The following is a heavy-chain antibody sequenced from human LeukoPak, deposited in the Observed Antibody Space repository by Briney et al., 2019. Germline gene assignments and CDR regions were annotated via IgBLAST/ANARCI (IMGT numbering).Heavy chain of an antibody. CDR2: IYYSGST. CDR3: ARVPLVAVAFDY. CDR1: GGSISSGDYY. V-gene: IGHV4-30-4*01. D-gene: IGHD6-19*01. Sequence: SETLSLTCTVSGGSISSGDYYWSWIRQPPGQGLEWIGYIYYSGSTYYNPSLKSRVTISVDTSKNQFSLKLSSVTAADTAVYYCARVPLVAVAFDYWGQGTLVTVSS. J-gene: IGHJ4*02.